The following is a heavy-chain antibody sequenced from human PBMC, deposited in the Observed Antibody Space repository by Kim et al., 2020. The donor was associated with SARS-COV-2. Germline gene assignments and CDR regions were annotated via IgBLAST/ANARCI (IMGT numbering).Heavy chain of an antibody. CDR1: GFTFSSYA. J-gene: IGHJ4*02. CDR3: ARDGAYYYDSGSYLFDY. CDR2: ISYDGSNK. Sequence: GGSLRLSCAASGFTFSSYAMHWVRQAPGKWLEWVAVISYDGSNKYYADSVKGRFTISRDNSKNTLYLQMNSLRAEDTAVYYCARDGAYYYDSGSYLFDYLGQGTLVTVSS. V-gene: IGHV3-30*04. D-gene: IGHD3-10*01.